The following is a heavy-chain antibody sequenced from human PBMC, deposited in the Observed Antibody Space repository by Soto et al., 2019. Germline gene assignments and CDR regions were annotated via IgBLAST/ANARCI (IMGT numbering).Heavy chain of an antibody. CDR3: ARGPSGDKVHY. CDR1: GGSITSDYSC. J-gene: IGHJ4*02. V-gene: IGHV4-30-4*01. Sequence: QVQLQESGPGLVKPSQTLSLTCTVSGGSITSDYSCWSWIRQPPGEGLEWIGHIFDSGTTYTNPSRRSQVAISLDTSNNHFSLTLSSVTAADTAVYYCARGPSGDKVHYWGQGALVTVSS. D-gene: IGHD7-27*01. CDR2: IFDSGTT.